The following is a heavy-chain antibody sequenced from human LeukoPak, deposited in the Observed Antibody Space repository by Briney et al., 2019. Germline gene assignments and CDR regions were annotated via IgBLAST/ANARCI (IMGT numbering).Heavy chain of an antibody. Sequence: SGGPLRLSCAASGFTFSSYWMSWVRQAPGKGLEWEANIKQDGSEKYYVDSVKGRFTISRDNAKNSLYLQMNSLRAEDTAVYYCARDKPRYDILTGYYPSDYWGQGTLVTVSS. V-gene: IGHV3-7*01. CDR3: ARDKPRYDILTGYYPSDY. J-gene: IGHJ4*02. D-gene: IGHD3-9*01. CDR2: IKQDGSEK. CDR1: GFTFSSYW.